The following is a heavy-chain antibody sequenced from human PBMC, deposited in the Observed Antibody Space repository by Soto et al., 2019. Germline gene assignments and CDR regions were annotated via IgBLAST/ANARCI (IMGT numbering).Heavy chain of an antibody. V-gene: IGHV3-23*01. CDR2: ISGSGGST. D-gene: IGHD3-3*01. CDR3: AKDAAGYYDFWSGYYSYYYYGMDV. CDR1: GFTFSSYA. Sequence: PWGSLRLSCSASGFTFSSYAMSWCRQAPGKGLEWVSAISGSGGSTYYADSVKGRFTISRDNSKNTLYLQMNSLRAEDTAVYYCAKDAAGYYDFWSGYYSYYYYGMDVWGQGTTVTVSS. J-gene: IGHJ6*02.